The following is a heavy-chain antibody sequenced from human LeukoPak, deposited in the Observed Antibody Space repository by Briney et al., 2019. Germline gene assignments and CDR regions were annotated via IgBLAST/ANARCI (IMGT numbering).Heavy chain of an antibody. J-gene: IGHJ4*02. D-gene: IGHD2-2*01. CDR2: IKQDGSEK. V-gene: IGHV3-7*01. CDR1: GFTFSSYW. CDR3: ARVRGGYCSSTSCSHGMDY. Sequence: PGGSLRLSCAASGFTFSSYWMSWVRQAPGKGLEWVANIKQDGSEKYYVDSVKGRFTISRDNAKNSLYPQMNSLRAEDTAVYYCARVRGGYCSSTSCSHGMDYWGQETLVTVSS.